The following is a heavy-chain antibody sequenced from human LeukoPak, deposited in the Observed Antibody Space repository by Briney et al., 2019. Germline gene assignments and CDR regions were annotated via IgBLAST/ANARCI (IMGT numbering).Heavy chain of an antibody. CDR2: IYYSGST. J-gene: IGHJ4*02. CDR1: GGSISSYY. V-gene: IGHV4-59*12. D-gene: IGHD2-15*01. CDR3: ARGVGDCSGGSCYSAYDY. Sequence: PSETLSLTCTVSGGSISSYYWSWIRQPPGKGLEWIGYIYYSGSTNYNPSPKSRVTISVDTSKNQFSLKLSSVTAADTAVYYCARGVGDCSGGSCYSAYDYWGQGTLVTVSS.